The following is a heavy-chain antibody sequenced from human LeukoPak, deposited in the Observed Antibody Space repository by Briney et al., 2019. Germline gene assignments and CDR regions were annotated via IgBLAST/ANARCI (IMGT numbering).Heavy chain of an antibody. CDR1: GFTFSDYY. J-gene: IGHJ4*02. CDR2: ISSSGSTI. CDR3: TRETTDSGYDLVVRYDFDY. D-gene: IGHD5-12*01. Sequence: GGSLRLSCAASGFTFSDYYMSWSRQAPGKGLEWVSYISSSGSTIYYADSVKGRFTISRDNAKNSLYLQMNSLRAEDTAVYYCTRETTDSGYDLVVRYDFDYWGQGTLVTVSS. V-gene: IGHV3-11*01.